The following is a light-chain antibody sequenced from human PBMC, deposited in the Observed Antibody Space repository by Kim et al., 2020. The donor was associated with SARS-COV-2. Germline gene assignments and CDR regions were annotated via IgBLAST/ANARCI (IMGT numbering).Light chain of an antibody. CDR3: QQYNNWPLYT. Sequence: SPGERATRSCRASQSVSSNLAWYQQKPGQAPRLLIYGASTRATGIPARFSGSGSGTEFTLTISSLQSEDFAVYYCQQYNNWPLYTFGQGTKLEI. J-gene: IGKJ2*01. V-gene: IGKV3-15*01. CDR1: QSVSSN. CDR2: GAS.